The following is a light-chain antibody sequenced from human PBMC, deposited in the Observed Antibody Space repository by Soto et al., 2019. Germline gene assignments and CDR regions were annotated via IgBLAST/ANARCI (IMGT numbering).Light chain of an antibody. V-gene: IGKV3-15*01. CDR1: QSVSRS. J-gene: IGKJ3*01. CDR2: GAS. CDR3: QQYTSWPPFT. Sequence: EIVMTQSPATLSVSPGERVTLSCRASQSVSRSLAWYQQKPGQAPRLLIYGASTRATGIPARFSGSGSGTELTLTISSLQSEDFAVYYCQQYTSWPPFTFGPGTKVDIK.